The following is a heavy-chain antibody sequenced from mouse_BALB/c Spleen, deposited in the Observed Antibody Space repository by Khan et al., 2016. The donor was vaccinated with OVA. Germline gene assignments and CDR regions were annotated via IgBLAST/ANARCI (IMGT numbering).Heavy chain of an antibody. V-gene: IGHV1-4*01. Sequence: VQLQQSGAELARPGASVKMSCKASGYTFTSYTIHWIKLRPGQGLEWIGYINPSNGYTNSNQQFKDTATLTADKSSTTAYMELSSLTSDDAAVYNCVRDGAYHRNDGWFAYWGQGTLVTVSA. CDR1: GYTFTSYT. J-gene: IGHJ3*01. D-gene: IGHD2-14*01. CDR2: INPSNGYT. CDR3: VRDGAYHRNDGWFAY.